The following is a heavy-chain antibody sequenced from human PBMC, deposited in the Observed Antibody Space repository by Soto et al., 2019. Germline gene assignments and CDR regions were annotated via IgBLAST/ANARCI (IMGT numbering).Heavy chain of an antibody. Sequence: LSLTCTVSGGSISNFYWMWLRQAPGKGLEWIGFVYYSGTTDYNPSLKSRVTISVDTSKNQFSLNLRSVNAADSAVYYCARGKLELYYYGLDVWGQGTTVTVSS. J-gene: IGHJ6*02. CDR1: GGSISNFY. CDR3: ARGKLELYYYGLDV. CDR2: VYYSGTT. V-gene: IGHV4-59*01. D-gene: IGHD1-7*01.